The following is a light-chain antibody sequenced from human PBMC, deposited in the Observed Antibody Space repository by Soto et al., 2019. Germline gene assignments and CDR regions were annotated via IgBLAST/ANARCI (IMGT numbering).Light chain of an antibody. J-gene: IGKJ3*01. CDR3: QQYTTSPFT. CDR2: GAS. CDR1: QSVSSDY. V-gene: IGKV3-20*01. Sequence: EIVLTQSPGTLSLSPGERATLSCRASQSVSSDYLAWYQQKPGQAPRLLIYGASYRATGIPDRFSGSGSGADFTLTISRLEPEDFAVYYCQQYTTSPFTFGPGTKVDIK.